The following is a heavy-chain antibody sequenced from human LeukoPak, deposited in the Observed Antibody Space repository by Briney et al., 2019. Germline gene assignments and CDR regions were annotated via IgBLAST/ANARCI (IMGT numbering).Heavy chain of an antibody. CDR1: GGSISSSSYY. CDR3: ASLYGSGSD. J-gene: IGHJ4*02. CDR2: IYYSGST. V-gene: IGHV4-39*01. Sequence: PSETPSLTCTVSGGSISSSSYYWGWIRQPPGKGLEWIGSIYYSGSTYYNPSLKSRVTISVDTSKNQFSLKLSSVTAADTAVYYCASLYGSGSDWGQGTLVTVSS. D-gene: IGHD3-10*01.